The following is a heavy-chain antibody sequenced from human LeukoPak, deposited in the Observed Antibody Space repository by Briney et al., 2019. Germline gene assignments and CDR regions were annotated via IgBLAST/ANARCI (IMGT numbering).Heavy chain of an antibody. Sequence: GGSLRLSCTVSGFTLSSYEMSWIRQAPGKGLEWVSSIDYSGGSSYYADSVKGRFTISREDSKNTLYLQLNSLRADDTAVYYCAMKAVPRPRLYDAFDFWGQGTVVTVSS. CDR2: IDYSGGSS. CDR3: AMKAVPRPRLYDAFDF. V-gene: IGHV3-23*01. J-gene: IGHJ3*01. CDR1: GFTLSSYE. D-gene: IGHD2-2*02.